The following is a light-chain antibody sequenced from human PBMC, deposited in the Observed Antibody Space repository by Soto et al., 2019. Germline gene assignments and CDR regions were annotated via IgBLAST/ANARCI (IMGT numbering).Light chain of an antibody. V-gene: IGLV2-8*01. CDR1: SSDIGRYEF. Sequence: QSFLTQPPSASGSLGQSVTISCTGTSSDIGRYEFVSWYQHHPGKAPKLIISEVTERPSGVPDRFSGSKSGNTASLTVSGLQADDEADYFCCSYAGTKYYVFGTGTRVTVL. CDR3: CSYAGTKYYV. J-gene: IGLJ1*01. CDR2: EVT.